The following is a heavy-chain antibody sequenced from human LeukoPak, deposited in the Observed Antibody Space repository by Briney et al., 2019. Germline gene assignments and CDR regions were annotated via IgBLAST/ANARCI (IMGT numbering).Heavy chain of an antibody. J-gene: IGHJ6*02. Sequence: GASVKVSCKASGGTFSKYTISWVRQRPGQGLEWMGGIIPIFGTANYAQKFQGRVTITADESTSTAYMELSSLRSEDTAVYYCARDGYCTNGVCYTRQAFYGMDVWGQGTTVTVSS. V-gene: IGHV1-69*13. CDR1: GGTFSKYT. CDR3: ARDGYCTNGVCYTRQAFYGMDV. D-gene: IGHD2-8*01. CDR2: IIPIFGTA.